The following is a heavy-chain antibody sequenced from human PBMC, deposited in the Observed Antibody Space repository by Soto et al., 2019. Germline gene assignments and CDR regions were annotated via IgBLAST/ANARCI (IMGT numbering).Heavy chain of an antibody. CDR1: GFTFSSYA. CDR2: ISGSGGST. J-gene: IGHJ4*02. D-gene: IGHD3-22*01. V-gene: IGHV3-23*01. CDR3: ASSDDYDSSGYYGTFDD. Sequence: TGGSLRLSCAASGFTFSSYAMSWVRQAPGKGLEWVSAISGSGGSTYYADSVKGRFTISRDNSKNTLYLQMNSLRAEDTAVYYCASSDDYDSSGYYGTFDDWGEGSLVTV.